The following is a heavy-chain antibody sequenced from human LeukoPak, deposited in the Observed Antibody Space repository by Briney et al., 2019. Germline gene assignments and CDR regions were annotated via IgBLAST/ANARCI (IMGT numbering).Heavy chain of an antibody. CDR3: ARVRIAARPKYYFDY. D-gene: IGHD6-6*01. V-gene: IGHV4-34*01. CDR1: GGSFSGYY. J-gene: IGHJ4*02. Sequence: SETLSLTCAVYGGSFSGYYWSWIRQPPGKGLEWIGEINHSGSTNYNPSLKSRVTISVDTSKNQFSLKLSSVTAADTAVYYCARVRIAARPKYYFDYWGQGTLVTVS. CDR2: INHSGST.